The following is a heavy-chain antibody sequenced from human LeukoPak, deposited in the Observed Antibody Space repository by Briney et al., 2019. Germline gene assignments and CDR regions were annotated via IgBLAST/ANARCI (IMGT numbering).Heavy chain of an antibody. CDR1: GGTFSSYA. V-gene: IGHV1-69*13. CDR3: ARGGDIVVVPAATHFDY. CDR2: LIPIFGTT. J-gene: IGHJ4*02. Sequence: SVKVSCKASGGTFSSYAISWVRQAPGQGLEWMGGLIPIFGTTNYAQKFQGRVTITADESTSTAYTELSSLRSEDTAVYYCARGGDIVVVPAATHFDYWGQGTLVTVSS. D-gene: IGHD2-2*01.